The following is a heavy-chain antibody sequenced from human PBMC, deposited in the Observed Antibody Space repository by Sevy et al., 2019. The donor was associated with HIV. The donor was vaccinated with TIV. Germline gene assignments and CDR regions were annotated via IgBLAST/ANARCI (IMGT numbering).Heavy chain of an antibody. Sequence: GGSLRLSCSASGFPFNKEWMSWVRQAPGKGLEWVGRIKSKKDGGAKDYSAPGNGRFTISRDDSKNTLYLQINSLKIEDTGFYYCSSQGERYWGLGTLVTVSS. V-gene: IGHV3-15*01. CDR3: SSQGERY. CDR2: IKSKKDGGAK. D-gene: IGHD3-16*01. J-gene: IGHJ4*02. CDR1: GFPFNKEW.